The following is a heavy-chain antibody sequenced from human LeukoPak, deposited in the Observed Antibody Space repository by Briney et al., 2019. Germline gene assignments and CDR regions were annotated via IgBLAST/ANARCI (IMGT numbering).Heavy chain of an antibody. Sequence: PSETLSLTCTVSGGSISSYYLSWIRQPAGKGLECIGRIYTSGSTNYNPSLKSRVTMSVDTSKNQFSLKLSSVTAADTAVYYCAREGDSSGWHKGAFDIWGQGTMVTVSS. CDR3: AREGDSSGWHKGAFDI. D-gene: IGHD6-19*01. CDR2: IYTSGST. J-gene: IGHJ3*02. V-gene: IGHV4-4*07. CDR1: GGSISSYY.